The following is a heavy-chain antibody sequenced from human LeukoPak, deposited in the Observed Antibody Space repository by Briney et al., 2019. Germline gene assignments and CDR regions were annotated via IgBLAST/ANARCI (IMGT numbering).Heavy chain of an antibody. V-gene: IGHV3-23*01. Sequence: PGGSLRLPCAPSGFTFSNYAMNWVRQAPGKGLEWVSGINGSGVITYYSDSVKGRFTISRDNSKNSLYLQMKSLRAEDTAVYYCAKDSSQGGDYLDSWGQGTLVTVSS. CDR2: INGSGVIT. J-gene: IGHJ4*02. CDR3: AKDSSQGGDYLDS. CDR1: GFTFSNYA. D-gene: IGHD3-16*01.